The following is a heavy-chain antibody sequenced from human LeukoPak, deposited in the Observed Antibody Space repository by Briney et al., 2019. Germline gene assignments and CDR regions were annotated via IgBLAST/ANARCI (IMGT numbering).Heavy chain of an antibody. V-gene: IGHV3-21*01. CDR3: ARDFNRNANDAFDI. CDR1: GFTFSSYS. J-gene: IGHJ3*02. D-gene: IGHD1-14*01. CDR2: ISSSSNYI. Sequence: PGGSLRLSCAASGFTFSSYSMNWVRQAPGKGLEWVSSISSSSNYIYYADSVKGRFTISRDNAKNSLYLQMNSLRAEDTAVYYCARDFNRNANDAFDIWGQGTMVTVSS.